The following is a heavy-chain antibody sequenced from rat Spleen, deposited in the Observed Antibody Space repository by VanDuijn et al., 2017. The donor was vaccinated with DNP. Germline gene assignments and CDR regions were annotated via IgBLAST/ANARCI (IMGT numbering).Heavy chain of an antibody. CDR3: ATHVGADYAMDA. V-gene: IGHV5-17*01. Sequence: EVQLVESGGGLVQPGRSLKLSCAASGFTLSDYAMVWVRQAPKKGLEWVATITYDGSSTYYRDSVKGRFTISRDNAKSTLYLQMDSLRSEDTATYYCATHVGADYAMDAWGQGTSVTVSS. CDR2: ITYDGSST. CDR1: GFTLSDYA. J-gene: IGHJ4*01. D-gene: IGHD5-1*01.